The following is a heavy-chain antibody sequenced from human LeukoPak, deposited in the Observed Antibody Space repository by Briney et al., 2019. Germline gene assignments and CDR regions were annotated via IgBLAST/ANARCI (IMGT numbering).Heavy chain of an antibody. V-gene: IGHV3-66*02. CDR3: ASGDCTNGICPDY. J-gene: IGHJ4*02. CDR1: KFTVSSNY. CDR2: LYSGGIR. Sequence: GSLRLSCAGSKFTVSSNYMSWVRQAPGKGLDWVSVLYSGGIRYYAGSVQGRFTISRDSSKNTLYLQMNYLLPEDTAVYYCASGDCTNGICPDYRGQGIQVTVSS. D-gene: IGHD2-8*01.